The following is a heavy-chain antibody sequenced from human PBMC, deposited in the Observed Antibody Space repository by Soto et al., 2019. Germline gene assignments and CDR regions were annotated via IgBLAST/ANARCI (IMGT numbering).Heavy chain of an antibody. CDR3: ARGQACCYDILTGCHYYFDY. D-gene: IGHD3-9*01. V-gene: IGHV1-69*13. Sequence: ASVKVSCKASGGTFSSYAISWVRQAPGQGLEWMGGIIPIFGTANYAQKFQGRVTITADESTSTAYMELSSLRSEDTAVYYCARGQACCYDILTGCHYYFDYWGQGTLVTVSS. J-gene: IGHJ4*02. CDR2: IIPIFGTA. CDR1: GGTFSSYA.